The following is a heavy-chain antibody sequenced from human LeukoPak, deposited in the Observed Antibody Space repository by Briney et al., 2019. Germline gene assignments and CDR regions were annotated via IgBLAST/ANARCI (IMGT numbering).Heavy chain of an antibody. CDR1: GFTFSSYA. V-gene: IGHV3-23*01. Sequence: PGGSLRLSCAASGFTFSSYAMSWVRQAPGKGLEWVSAISGSGGSTYYADSVKGRFTISRDNSKNTLYLQMNSLRAEDTAVYYCANYYDSSGYPLFGYYFDYWGQGTLVTVSS. CDR2: ISGSGGST. CDR3: ANYYDSSGYPLFGYYFDY. D-gene: IGHD3-22*01. J-gene: IGHJ4*02.